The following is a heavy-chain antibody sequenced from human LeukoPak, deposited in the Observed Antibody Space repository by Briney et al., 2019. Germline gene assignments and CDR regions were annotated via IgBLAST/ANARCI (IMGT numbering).Heavy chain of an antibody. V-gene: IGHV3-48*04. CDR3: ARAQYCSGGSCYGDY. J-gene: IGHJ4*02. Sequence: PGGSLRLSCEVSGFPFTLYNMNWVRQAPGKGLEWLSYISSSTNTIYYADSVKGRFTISRDNAKNSLYLQMNGLGAEDTAVYYCARAQYCSGGSCYGDYWGQGTLVTVSS. CDR1: GFPFTLYN. CDR2: ISSSTNTI. D-gene: IGHD2-15*01.